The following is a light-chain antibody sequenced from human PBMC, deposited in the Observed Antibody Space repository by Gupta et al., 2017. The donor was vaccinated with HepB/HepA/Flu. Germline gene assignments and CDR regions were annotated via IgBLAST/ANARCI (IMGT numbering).Light chain of an antibody. V-gene: IGKV3-20*01. Sequence: EIVLTQSPGTLSLSPGERATLSCRASQSVSSSYLAWYQQKPGQAPRLLIYGASSRATGIPDRFSGSESGTDFTLPISRLEPEDFAVYFCQQYGSSPSFGGGTKVEIK. CDR3: QQYGSSPS. CDR2: GAS. CDR1: QSVSSSY. J-gene: IGKJ4*01.